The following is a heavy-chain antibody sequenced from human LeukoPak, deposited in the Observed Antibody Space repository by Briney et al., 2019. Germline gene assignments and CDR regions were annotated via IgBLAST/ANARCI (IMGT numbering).Heavy chain of an antibody. CDR2: ISYDGSNK. Sequence: GGSLRLSCAASGFTFSTDGMHWVRQAPGKGLEWVAVISYDGSNKYYGDSVKGRFTISRDNSNNILYLQMNSLRAEDTAEYYCAKDLRSSSPNWFDYWGQGTLVTVSS. J-gene: IGHJ4*02. V-gene: IGHV3-30*18. CDR3: AKDLRSSSPNWFDY. D-gene: IGHD6-6*01. CDR1: GFTFSTDG.